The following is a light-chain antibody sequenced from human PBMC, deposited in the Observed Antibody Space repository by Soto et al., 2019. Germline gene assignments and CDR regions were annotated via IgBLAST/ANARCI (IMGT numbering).Light chain of an antibody. CDR1: SSDVGGYNY. J-gene: IGLJ3*02. CDR3: CSYAGSYTWL. V-gene: IGLV2-11*01. Sequence: QSALTQPRSVPGSPGQSVTISCTGTSSDVGGYNYVSWYQQHPGEAPKLMIYDVTKRPSGVPDRFSGSKSGNTASLTIIGLQAEDEADYYCCSYAGSYTWLFGGGTKVTVL. CDR2: DVT.